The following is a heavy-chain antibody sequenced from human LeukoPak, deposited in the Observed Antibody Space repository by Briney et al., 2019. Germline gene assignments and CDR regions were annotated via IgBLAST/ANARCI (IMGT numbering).Heavy chain of an antibody. CDR3: ASGYTNWWPLVS. D-gene: IGHD2-8*02. CDR2: ISASGTN. J-gene: IGHJ4*02. Sequence: SETLSLTSVDSGGSISMYCWSASRQAPGGRLWWIGYISASGTNNYNPSLGSRLSISMDAYKNQFSLSLTSVTAADTAVYYCASGYTNWWPLVSWGQGARVIVSS. CDR1: GGSISMYC. V-gene: IGHV4-59*12.